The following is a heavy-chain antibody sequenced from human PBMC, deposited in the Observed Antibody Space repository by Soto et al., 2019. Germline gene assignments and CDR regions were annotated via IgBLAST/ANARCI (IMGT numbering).Heavy chain of an antibody. Sequence: SETLSLTCTVSGGSISSGDYYWSWIRQPPGKGLEWIGYIYYSGSTYYNPSLKSRVTISVDTSKNQFSLKLSSVTAADTAVYYCARAGYCSGGSCWSWFDPWGQGTLVTVSS. J-gene: IGHJ5*02. V-gene: IGHV4-30-4*01. CDR2: IYYSGST. CDR1: GGSISSGDYY. CDR3: ARAGYCSGGSCWSWFDP. D-gene: IGHD2-15*01.